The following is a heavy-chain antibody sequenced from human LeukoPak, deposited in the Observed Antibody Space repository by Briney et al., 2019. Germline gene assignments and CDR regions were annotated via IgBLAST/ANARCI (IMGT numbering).Heavy chain of an antibody. Sequence: PGGSLRLSCAASGFTFSSYGMHWVRQAPGKGLEWVAVISYDGSNKYYADSVKGRFTISRDNSKNTLYLQMNSLRAEDTAVYYCAKDMMKGVAYYYDSSGYQPVDYWGQGTLVTVSS. V-gene: IGHV3-30*18. CDR2: ISYDGSNK. CDR1: GFTFSSYG. CDR3: AKDMMKGVAYYYDSSGYQPVDY. D-gene: IGHD3-22*01. J-gene: IGHJ4*02.